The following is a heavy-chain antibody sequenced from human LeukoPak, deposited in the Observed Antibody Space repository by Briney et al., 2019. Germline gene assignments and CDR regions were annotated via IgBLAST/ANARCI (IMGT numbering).Heavy chain of an antibody. CDR2: INPNSGGT. Sequence: ASVKVSCKASGYTFTGYYMHWVRQAPGQGLEGMGWINPNSGGTNYAQKFQGRVTMTRDTSISTAYMELSRLRSDDTAVYYCARDTGSSSWYVFDYWGQGTLVTASS. CDR1: GYTFTGYY. J-gene: IGHJ4*02. CDR3: ARDTGSSSWYVFDY. D-gene: IGHD6-13*01. V-gene: IGHV1-2*02.